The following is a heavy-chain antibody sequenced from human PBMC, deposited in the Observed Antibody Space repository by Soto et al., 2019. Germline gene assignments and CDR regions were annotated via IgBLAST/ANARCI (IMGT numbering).Heavy chain of an antibody. CDR2: IYSSGST. CDR1: GFTVHNNY. V-gene: IGHV3-66*04. J-gene: IGHJ4*02. Sequence: GALKLSFESSGFTVHNNYLTWVRQAPGQGLECVSIIYSSGSTDYADSVKGRFRISRDSSKNTLYLQMNSLRAEDTAVYYCTRRHFYGSDWGQGTLVTVSS. D-gene: IGHD3-10*01. CDR3: TRRHFYGSD.